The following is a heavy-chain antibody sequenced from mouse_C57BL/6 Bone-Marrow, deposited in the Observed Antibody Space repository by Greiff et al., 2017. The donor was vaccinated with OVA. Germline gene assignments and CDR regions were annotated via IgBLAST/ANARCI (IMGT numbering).Heavy chain of an antibody. V-gene: IGHV1-81*01. J-gene: IGHJ2*01. CDR1: GYTFTSYG. CDR3: ARPFITTVVGDY. Sequence: QVQLKESGAELARPGASVKLSCKASGYTFTSYGISWVKQRTGQGLEWIGDIYPRSGNTYYNEKFKGKATLTADKSSSTAYMELRSLTSEDSAVYFCARPFITTVVGDYWGQGTTLTVSS. CDR2: IYPRSGNT. D-gene: IGHD1-1*01.